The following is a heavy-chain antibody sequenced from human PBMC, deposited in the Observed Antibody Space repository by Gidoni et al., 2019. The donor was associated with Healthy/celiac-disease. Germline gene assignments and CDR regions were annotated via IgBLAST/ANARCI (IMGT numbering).Heavy chain of an antibody. J-gene: IGHJ6*02. V-gene: IGHV3-53*04. D-gene: IGHD3-10*01. CDR2: IYSGGST. CDR3: ARVSGFGELQEAIPTLDYGMDV. Sequence: EVQLVESGGGLVQPGGSLRLSCAASGFTVSSNYMSWVRQAPGKGLEWVSVIYSGGSTYYADSVKGRFTISRHNSKNTLYLQMNSLRAEDTAVYYCARVSGFGELQEAIPTLDYGMDVWGQGTTVTVSS. CDR1: GFTVSSNY.